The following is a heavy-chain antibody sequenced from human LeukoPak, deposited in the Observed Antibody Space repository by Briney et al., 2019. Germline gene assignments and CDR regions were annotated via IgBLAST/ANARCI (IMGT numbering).Heavy chain of an antibody. CDR3: ARDYYYYYGMDV. J-gene: IGHJ6*02. V-gene: IGHV1-8*01. CDR1: GCTFTSYD. Sequence: GASVKVSCKASGCTFTSYDINWVRQATGQGLEWMGWMNPNSGNTGYAQKFQGRVTMTRNTSISTAYMELSSLRSEDTAVYYCARDYYYYYGMDVWGQGTTVTVSS. CDR2: MNPNSGNT.